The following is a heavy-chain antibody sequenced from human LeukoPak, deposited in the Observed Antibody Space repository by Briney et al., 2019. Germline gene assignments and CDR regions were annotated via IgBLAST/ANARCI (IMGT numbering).Heavy chain of an antibody. D-gene: IGHD6-6*01. CDR1: GFTFSSNA. J-gene: IGHJ4*02. CDR2: ISGSGDNT. CDR3: AKGGRGSIATRPDY. V-gene: IGHV3-23*01. Sequence: GGSLRLSCAASGFTFSSNAMNWVRQAPGKGLEWVSGISGSGDNTYYADSVKGRFTISRDNSKNTPYMEMNSLRAEDTAVYYCAKGGRGSIATRPDYWGQGTLVTVSS.